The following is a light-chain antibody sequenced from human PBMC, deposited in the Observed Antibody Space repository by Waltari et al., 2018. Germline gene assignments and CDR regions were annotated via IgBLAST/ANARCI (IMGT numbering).Light chain of an antibody. Sequence: EVVLTQSPGTLSLSPGQTATPSCWASQSVSSSFLAWYQQRPGQAPRLLIYAASKRATGISDRFSGSGSGTDFTLTISRLESEDFAVYYCQHYGSAPPYTFGQGTKLEIK. CDR1: QSVSSSF. CDR3: QHYGSAPPYT. V-gene: IGKV3-20*01. CDR2: AAS. J-gene: IGKJ2*01.